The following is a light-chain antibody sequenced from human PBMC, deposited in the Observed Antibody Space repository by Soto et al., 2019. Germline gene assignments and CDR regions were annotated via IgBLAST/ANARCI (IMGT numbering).Light chain of an antibody. CDR3: QQYSDWSPTYT. CDR2: GAS. Sequence: EIVMTQSPATLSVSPGERATLSCRASQSVSTNLAWYQQKTGEAPRLLIYGASTRATGIPGSCSGSGADAEFTRVISTLQAEDYAVLYYQQYSDWSPTYTFGQGTKLEIK. V-gene: IGKV3-15*01. J-gene: IGKJ2*01. CDR1: QSVSTN.